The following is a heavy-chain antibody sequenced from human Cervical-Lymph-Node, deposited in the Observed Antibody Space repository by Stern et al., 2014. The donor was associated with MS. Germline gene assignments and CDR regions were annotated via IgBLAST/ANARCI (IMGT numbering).Heavy chain of an antibody. J-gene: IGHJ4*02. Sequence: VQLVESGAEMKKPGESLKISCKGSGYRFSIYWIGWVRQMPGKILEWMWIIYPGDSDTRYSPSFQGQVTISADKSISTAYLQWSSLKAADTAMYYCAALVRGSYFYWGQGTLVTVSS. CDR2: IYPGDSDT. CDR1: GYRFSIYW. V-gene: IGHV5-51*01. D-gene: IGHD1-26*01. CDR3: AALVRGSYFY.